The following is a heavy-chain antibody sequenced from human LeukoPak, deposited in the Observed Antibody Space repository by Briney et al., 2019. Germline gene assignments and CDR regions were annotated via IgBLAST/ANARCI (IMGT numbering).Heavy chain of an antibody. D-gene: IGHD3-9*01. Sequence: GESLQISCKGSGYSFTSYWIGWVRQMPGKGLEWMGIIYPGDSDTRYSPSFQGQVTISADKSISTAYLQWSSLKASDTAMYYCARGPDYDILADYFDYWGQGTLVTVSS. CDR1: GYSFTSYW. V-gene: IGHV5-51*01. CDR2: IYPGDSDT. CDR3: ARGPDYDILADYFDY. J-gene: IGHJ4*02.